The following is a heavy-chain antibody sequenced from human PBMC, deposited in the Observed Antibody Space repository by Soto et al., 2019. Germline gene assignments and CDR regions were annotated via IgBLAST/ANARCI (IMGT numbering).Heavy chain of an antibody. Sequence: PSETLSLTCTVSGGSTSSGDYYWSWIRQPPGKGLEWIGYIYYSGSTYYNPSLKSRVTISVDTSKNQFSLKLSSVTAADTAVYYCARGIYDYGDKRMAYYMDVWGKGTTVTVSS. CDR1: GGSTSSGDYY. V-gene: IGHV4-30-4*02. J-gene: IGHJ6*03. CDR2: IYYSGST. D-gene: IGHD4-17*01. CDR3: ARGIYDYGDKRMAYYMDV.